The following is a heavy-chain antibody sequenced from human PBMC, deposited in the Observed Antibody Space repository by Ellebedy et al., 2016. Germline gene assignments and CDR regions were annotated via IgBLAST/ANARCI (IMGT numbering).Heavy chain of an antibody. V-gene: IGHV1-69*13. CDR2: INPNSGGT. D-gene: IGHD2-2*01. Sequence: SVKVSCXASGYTFTSYDINWVRQAPGQGLEWMGWINPNSGGTNYAQKFQGRVTITADESTSTAYMELSSLRSEDTAVYYCARAYERTPDYCSSTSCWSRNWFNPWGQGTLVTVSS. CDR3: ARAYERTPDYCSSTSCWSRNWFNP. CDR1: GYTFTSYD. J-gene: IGHJ5*02.